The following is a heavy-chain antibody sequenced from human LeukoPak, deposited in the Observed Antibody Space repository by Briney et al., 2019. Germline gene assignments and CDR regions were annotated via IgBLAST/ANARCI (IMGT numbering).Heavy chain of an antibody. Sequence: SGPALVKPTQTLTLTCTFSGVSLSTSGMCVSWIRQPPGKALEWLARIDWYDDKYYSTSLKTRLTISKDTSKNQVVLTMTNMDPVDTATYYCARIRIPHYYDSSGRTYYFDYWGQGTLVTVSS. CDR1: GVSLSTSGMC. D-gene: IGHD3-22*01. CDR2: IDWYDDK. J-gene: IGHJ4*02. V-gene: IGHV2-70*11. CDR3: ARIRIPHYYDSSGRTYYFDY.